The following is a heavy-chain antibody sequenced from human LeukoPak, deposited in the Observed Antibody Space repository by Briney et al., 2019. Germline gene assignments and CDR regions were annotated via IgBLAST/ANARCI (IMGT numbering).Heavy chain of an antibody. V-gene: IGHV4-61*08. CDR2: IYYSGGT. J-gene: IGHJ3*02. Sequence: SETLSLTCTVSGGSVNSGVYYWSWIRQPPGKGLEWIGYIYYSGGTDYNPSLKSRVTISVDTSKNQFSLKLRSVTAADTAVYYCARHVTISGPYDASDIWGQGTMVTVSP. D-gene: IGHD5-24*01. CDR1: GGSVNSGVYY. CDR3: ARHVTISGPYDASDI.